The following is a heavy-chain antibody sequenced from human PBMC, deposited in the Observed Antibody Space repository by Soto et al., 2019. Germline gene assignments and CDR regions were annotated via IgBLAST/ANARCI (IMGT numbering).Heavy chain of an antibody. J-gene: IGHJ5*02. V-gene: IGHV1-18*01. D-gene: IGHD2-2*01. Sequence: QVQLVQSGAEVKKPGASVKVSCKASGYIFINYGITWVRQAPGQGLEWMGWISGYNGNTNYAQKFQGRVTMTTDTSTSTAYMELRSLTADDRAVHFCARDEVPAANWLDRWGQGTLVTVSS. CDR1: GYIFINYG. CDR2: ISGYNGNT. CDR3: ARDEVPAANWLDR.